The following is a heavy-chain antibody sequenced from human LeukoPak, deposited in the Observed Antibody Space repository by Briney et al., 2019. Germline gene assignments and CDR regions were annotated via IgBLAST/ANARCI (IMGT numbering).Heavy chain of an antibody. V-gene: IGHV5-51*01. J-gene: IGHJ4*02. Sequence: GESLQISCKGSGYSFTSYWIGWVRQMPGKGLEWMGIIYPGDSDTRYSPSFQGQVTISADKSISTAYLQWSSLKASDTAMYYCASGYYDSSGYYYYRDYWGQGTLVTVSS. CDR2: IYPGDSDT. D-gene: IGHD3-22*01. CDR1: GYSFTSYW. CDR3: ASGYYDSSGYYYYRDY.